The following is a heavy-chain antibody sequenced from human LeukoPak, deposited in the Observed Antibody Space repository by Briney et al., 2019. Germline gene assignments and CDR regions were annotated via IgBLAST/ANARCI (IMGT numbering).Heavy chain of an antibody. V-gene: IGHV4-4*02. J-gene: IGHJ4*02. CDR1: SGSIFRSNW. CDR2: IFHSGST. CDR3: ARSPTKRVPEDY. Sequence: PSETLSLTCAVSSGSIFRSNWWSWVRQPPGKGLGWIGQIFHSGSTSYSPSLKSRVTISVDKSKNQFSLRLTSVTAADTAVYYCARSPTKRVPEDYWGQGTLVTVSS. D-gene: IGHD2-2*01.